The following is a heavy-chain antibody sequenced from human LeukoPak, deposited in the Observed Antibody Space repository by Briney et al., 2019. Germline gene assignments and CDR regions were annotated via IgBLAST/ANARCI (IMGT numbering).Heavy chain of an antibody. CDR2: ISGSGGST. CDR1: GFTFSSYA. V-gene: IGHV3-23*01. D-gene: IGHD1-26*01. Sequence: GGSLRLSCAASGFTFSSYAMSWVRQAPGKGLGWVSAISGSGGSTYYADSVKGRFTISRDNSKNTLYLQMNSLRAEDTAVYYCAKVRSGSYYIDYWGQGTLVTVSS. J-gene: IGHJ4*02. CDR3: AKVRSGSYYIDY.